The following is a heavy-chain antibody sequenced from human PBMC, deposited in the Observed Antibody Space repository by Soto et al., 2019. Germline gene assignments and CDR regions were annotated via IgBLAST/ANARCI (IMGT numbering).Heavy chain of an antibody. CDR2: ISSNGGST. CDR1: GFTFSSYA. J-gene: IGHJ6*03. CDR3: ARTGTTYYYYYYMDV. D-gene: IGHD1-1*01. Sequence: EVQLVESGGGLVQPGGSLRLSCAASGFTFSSYAMHWVRQAPGKGLEYVSAISSNGGSTYYANSVKGRLTISRDNSKNTMYLQMGSLRAEDMAVYYCARTGTTYYYYYYMDVGGKGTTVTFSS. V-gene: IGHV3-64*01.